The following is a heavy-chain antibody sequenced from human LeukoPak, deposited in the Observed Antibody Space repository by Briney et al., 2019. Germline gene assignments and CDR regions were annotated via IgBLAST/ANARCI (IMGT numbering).Heavy chain of an antibody. J-gene: IGHJ4*02. Sequence: PSGRSLRLSCAASGFTFSNYGMHWVRQAPGKGLEWVANIKQDGSEKYYVDSVKGRFTISRDNAKNSLYLQMNSLRAEDTAVYYCASDGDWLFRDRGGSNYWGQGTLVTVSS. D-gene: IGHD3/OR15-3a*01. CDR1: GFTFSNYG. CDR2: IKQDGSEK. CDR3: ASDGDWLFRDRGGSNY. V-gene: IGHV3-7*01.